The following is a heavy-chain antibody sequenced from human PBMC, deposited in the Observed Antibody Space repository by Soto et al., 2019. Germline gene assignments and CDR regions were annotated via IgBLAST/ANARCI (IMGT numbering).Heavy chain of an antibody. CDR2: ISSSSSTI. Sequence: GGSLRLSCAASGFTFSIYSMNWVRLAPGKGLEWVSYISSSSSTIYYAGSVKGRFTISRDNAKDSLYLQMNSLRDEDTAVYYCAKEVVYYYGMDFWGEGTTVTVCS. CDR3: AKEVVYYYGMDF. CDR1: GFTFSIYS. V-gene: IGHV3-48*02. J-gene: IGHJ6*04. D-gene: IGHD2-15*01.